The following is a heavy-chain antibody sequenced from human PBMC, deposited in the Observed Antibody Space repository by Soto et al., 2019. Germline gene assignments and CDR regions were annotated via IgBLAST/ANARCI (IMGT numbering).Heavy chain of an antibody. V-gene: IGHV1-46*03. Sequence: ASVKVSCKASEYTFTTYSLHWVRQAPGQGLEWMGIINPTSSTTSDAQKIQGRDTMTRDMSTSTVYMELSSLRSEDTAVYYCARDLYSSSWYVRAFDMWGQGTMVTVSS. CDR3: ARDLYSSSWYVRAFDM. J-gene: IGHJ3*02. D-gene: IGHD6-13*01. CDR2: INPTSSTT. CDR1: EYTFTTYS.